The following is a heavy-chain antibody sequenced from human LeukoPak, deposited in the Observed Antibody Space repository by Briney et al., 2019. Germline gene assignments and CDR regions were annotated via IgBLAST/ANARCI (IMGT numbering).Heavy chain of an antibody. D-gene: IGHD3-10*01. Sequence: PGGSLRLSCAASGFTFSTYAMTWVRRAPGKGLEWVSSISGSGGDTYYAGSVKGRFTISRDNSKNTLYLQMNSLRVEDTAVYYCATPSDGSGSYFGYWGQGTLVSVSS. CDR2: ISGSGGDT. CDR3: ATPSDGSGSYFGY. J-gene: IGHJ4*02. CDR1: GFTFSTYA. V-gene: IGHV3-23*01.